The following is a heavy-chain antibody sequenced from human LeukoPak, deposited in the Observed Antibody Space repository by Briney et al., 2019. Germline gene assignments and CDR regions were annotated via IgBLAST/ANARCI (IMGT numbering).Heavy chain of an antibody. CDR2: FSDDEGRT. J-gene: IGHJ4*02. V-gene: IGHV3-74*01. CDR3: AKDREGITYYYFDY. D-gene: IGHD3-10*01. CDR1: GFTFSSYW. Sequence: GGSLRLSCEVSGFTFSSYWIHWVRHAPGKGLVWVSRFSDDEGRTVYADSVKGRFTISKDNAKNTLYLQMNSLRAEDTAVYYCAKDREGITYYYFDYWGQGTLVTVSS.